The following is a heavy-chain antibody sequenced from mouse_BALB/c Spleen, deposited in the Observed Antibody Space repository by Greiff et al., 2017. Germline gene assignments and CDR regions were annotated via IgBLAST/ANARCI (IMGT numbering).Heavy chain of an antibody. J-gene: IGHJ4*01. CDR2: ISDGGSYT. V-gene: IGHV5-4*02. CDR3: AIDLRGSTMMRDY. D-gene: IGHD2-4*01. CDR1: GFTFSDYY. Sequence: EVKLVESGGGLVKPGGSLKLSCAASGFTFSDYYMYWVRQTPEKRLEWVATISDGGSYTYYPDSVKGRFTISRDNAKNNLYLQISSLKSEDTAMYYCAIDLRGSTMMRDYWGQGTSVTVSS.